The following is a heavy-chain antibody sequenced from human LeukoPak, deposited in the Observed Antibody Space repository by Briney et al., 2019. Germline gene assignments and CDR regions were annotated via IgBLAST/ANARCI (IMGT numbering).Heavy chain of an antibody. CDR2: NSGNT. J-gene: IGHJ4*02. D-gene: IGHD3-22*01. Sequence: PSETLSLTCTVSGGSISSSGYYWGWIRQPPGKGLEWIGSNSGNTYYNPSLKSRVTISVDTSKNQFSLRLSSVTAADTAMYYCGRVDYDLTFDLWGQGTLVTVSS. CDR1: GGSISSSGYY. CDR3: GRVDYDLTFDL. V-gene: IGHV4-39*07.